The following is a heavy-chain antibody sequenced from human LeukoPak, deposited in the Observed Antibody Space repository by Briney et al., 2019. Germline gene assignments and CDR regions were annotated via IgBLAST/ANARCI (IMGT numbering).Heavy chain of an antibody. D-gene: IGHD1-26*01. CDR1: GYAFTGYY. CDR3: ARGWELNDY. Sequence: ASVKVSCKTSGYAFTGYYLHWVRQAPGQGPEWMGWINPNSGGTNYAQKFQGRVTMTRDTSIRTVYMELSRLRSDDTAVYYCARGWELNDYWGQGTLITVSA. CDR2: INPNSGGT. J-gene: IGHJ4*02. V-gene: IGHV1-2*02.